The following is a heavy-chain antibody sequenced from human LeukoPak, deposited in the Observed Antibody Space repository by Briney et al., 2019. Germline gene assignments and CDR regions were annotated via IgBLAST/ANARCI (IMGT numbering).Heavy chain of an antibody. V-gene: IGHV3-74*01. CDR1: GFTLRRYC. CDR3: AHIDIGDS. CDR2: INTDGSST. J-gene: IGHJ4*02. Sequence: GGSLRLSCAASGFTLRRYCMDWVRQAPGKGLVWVSHINTDGSSTTYADSVKGRFTISRDNAQNTLYLQMNSLRAEDTAVYYCAHIDIGDSWGQGTLVTVSS.